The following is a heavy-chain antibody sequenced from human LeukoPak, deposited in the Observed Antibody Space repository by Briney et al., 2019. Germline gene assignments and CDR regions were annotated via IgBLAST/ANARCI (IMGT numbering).Heavy chain of an antibody. CDR2: ISSNGGST. Sequence: PGGSLRLSCSASGFTFSSYAMHWVRKAPGKGLEYVSAISSNGGSTYYADSVKGRFTISRDNSKNTLYLQMSSLRAEDTAVYYCVNGYFDSSGYYFDYWGQGTLVTVSS. CDR3: VNGYFDSSGYYFDY. J-gene: IGHJ4*02. V-gene: IGHV3-64D*09. D-gene: IGHD3-22*01. CDR1: GFTFSSYA.